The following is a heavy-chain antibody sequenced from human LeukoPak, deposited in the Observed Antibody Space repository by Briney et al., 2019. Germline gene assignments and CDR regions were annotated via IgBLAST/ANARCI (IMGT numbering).Heavy chain of an antibody. Sequence: GGSLRLSCAASGFTFSTYAMSWVRQAPGKGLEWVSAISASTSSTYYADSVKGRFTISRDNSNNTLYLQMNSLRAEDTAVYYCAKVKFDWNPFDYWGQGTLVTVSS. V-gene: IGHV3-23*01. J-gene: IGHJ4*02. CDR2: ISASTSST. CDR3: AKVKFDWNPFDY. CDR1: GFTFSTYA. D-gene: IGHD1-1*01.